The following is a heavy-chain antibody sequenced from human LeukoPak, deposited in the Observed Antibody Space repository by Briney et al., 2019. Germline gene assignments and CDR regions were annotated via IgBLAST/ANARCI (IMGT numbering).Heavy chain of an antibody. CDR1: GYTFTSYG. V-gene: IGHV1-18*01. D-gene: IGHD1/OR15-1a*01. CDR3: ARAKNWNNLGDYYYYMDV. J-gene: IGHJ6*03. CDR2: ISAYNGNT. Sequence: GASVKVSCKASGYTFTSYGISWVRQAPGQGLEWMGCISAYNGNTNYAQKLQGRVTMTTDTSTSTAYMELRSLRSDDTAVYHCARAKNWNNLGDYYYYMDVWGKGTTVTVSS.